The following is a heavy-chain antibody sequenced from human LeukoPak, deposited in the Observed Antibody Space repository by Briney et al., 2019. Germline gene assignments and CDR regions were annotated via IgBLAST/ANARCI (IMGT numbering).Heavy chain of an antibody. Sequence: SETLSLTCTVSGGSISSYYWSWIRQPPGKGLEWIGSICCGESTYRNPSLKSRVTISEDTSKNQFSLKLSSLTAADTAVYYCARRGDWWYFDLWGRGTLVTVSS. J-gene: IGHJ2*01. CDR3: ARRGDWWYFDL. CDR1: GGSISSYY. V-gene: IGHV4-39*01. CDR2: ICCGEST. D-gene: IGHD2-21*02.